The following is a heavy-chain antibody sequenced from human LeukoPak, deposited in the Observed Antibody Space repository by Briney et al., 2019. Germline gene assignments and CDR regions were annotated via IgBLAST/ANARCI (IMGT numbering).Heavy chain of an antibody. V-gene: IGHV4-59*12. CDR2: IYYSGST. D-gene: IGHD1-26*01. CDR3: ARKSESGSYDYFDY. Sequence: SETLSLTCTVSGSSISSYYWSWIRQPPGKGLEWIGYIYYSGSTNYNPSLKSRVTISVDTSKNQFSLKLSSVTAADTAVYYCARKSESGSYDYFDYWGQGTLVTVSS. CDR1: GSSISSYY. J-gene: IGHJ4*02.